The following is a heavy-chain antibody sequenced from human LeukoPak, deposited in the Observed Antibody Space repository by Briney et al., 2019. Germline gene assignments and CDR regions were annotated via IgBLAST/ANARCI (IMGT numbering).Heavy chain of an antibody. J-gene: IGHJ6*03. D-gene: IGHD3-10*01. CDR3: AKDGPIYYYGSGSYYNGGYYYYYYMDV. CDR1: GFTFSSYG. Sequence: PGGSLRLSCAASGFTFSSYGMHWVRQAPGKGLEWVAFIRYDGSNKYYADSVKGRFTISRDNSKNTLYQQMNSLRAEDTAVYYCAKDGPIYYYGSGSYYNGGYYYYYYMDVWGKGTTVTISS. CDR2: IRYDGSNK. V-gene: IGHV3-30*02.